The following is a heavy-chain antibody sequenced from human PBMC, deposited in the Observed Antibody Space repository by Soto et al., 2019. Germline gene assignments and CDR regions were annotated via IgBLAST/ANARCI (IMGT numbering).Heavy chain of an antibody. D-gene: IGHD3-16*01. V-gene: IGHV4-59*01. J-gene: IGHJ2*01. CDR1: AASFSKYY. CDR3: GSVTFGRTVLAL. Sequence: SETLSLTCTVSAASFSKYYWTWIRQPPGKGLEWIGYIYFNVNTKYNPSLEGRLTISIYTSKKEFSLKLTSVTAADAAVYYCGSVTFGRTVLALW. CDR2: IYFNVNT.